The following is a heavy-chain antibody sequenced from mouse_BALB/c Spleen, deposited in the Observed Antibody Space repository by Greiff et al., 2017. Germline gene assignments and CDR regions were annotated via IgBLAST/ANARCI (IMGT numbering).Heavy chain of an antibody. D-gene: IGHD1-1*01. CDR1: GYSITSDYA. J-gene: IGHJ1*01. V-gene: IGHV3-2*02. Sequence: EVQLVESGPGLVKPSQSLSLTCTVTGYSITSDYAWNWIRQFPGNKLEWMGYISYSGSTSYNPSLKSRISITRDTSKNQFFLQLNSVTTEDTATYYCARSTTVVAPDWYFDVWGAGTTVTVSS. CDR3: ARSTTVVAPDWYFDV. CDR2: ISYSGST.